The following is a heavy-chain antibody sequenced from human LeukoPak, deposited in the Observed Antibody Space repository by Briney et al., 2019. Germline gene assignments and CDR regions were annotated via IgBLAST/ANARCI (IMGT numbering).Heavy chain of an antibody. D-gene: IGHD3-10*01. CDR2: INHSGST. CDR1: GRSFSGYY. V-gene: IGHV4-34*01. CDR3: ARDSGTTGEVKFDP. Sequence: SETLSLTCAVYGRSFSGYYWSWIRQPPGKGLEWIGEINHSGSTNYNPSLKSRVAISVDTSKNQFSLKLMSVTAADTAVYYCARDSGTTGEVKFDPWGQGTLVTVSS. J-gene: IGHJ5*02.